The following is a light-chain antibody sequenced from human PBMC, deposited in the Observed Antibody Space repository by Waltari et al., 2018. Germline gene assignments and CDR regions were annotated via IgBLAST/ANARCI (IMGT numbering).Light chain of an antibody. J-gene: IGLJ1*01. V-gene: IGLV2-14*03. Sequence: QSALTQPASVSGSPGQSITIPCTGTGSDVGCYNYVSWYQQHPGKAPKLMIYDVINRPSGVSHRFSGSKSGNTASLTISGLQADDEADYYCSSYTGSITLVFGSGTKVTVL. CDR3: SSYTGSITLV. CDR1: GSDVGCYNY. CDR2: DVI.